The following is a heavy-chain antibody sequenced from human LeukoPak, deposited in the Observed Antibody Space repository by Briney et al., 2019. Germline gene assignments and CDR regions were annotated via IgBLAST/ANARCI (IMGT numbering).Heavy chain of an antibody. V-gene: IGHV3-20*01. CDR2: ISWNGGST. J-gene: IGHJ4*02. CDR3: ARDGRRATTAMVTGAFDY. D-gene: IGHD5-18*01. Sequence: GGSLRLSRAASGFTFDDYGMSWVRQAPGKGLEWVSGISWNGGSTGYADSVKGRFTISRDNAKNSLYLQMNNLRAEDTALYHCARDGRRATTAMVTGAFDYWGQGTLVTVSS. CDR1: GFTFDDYG.